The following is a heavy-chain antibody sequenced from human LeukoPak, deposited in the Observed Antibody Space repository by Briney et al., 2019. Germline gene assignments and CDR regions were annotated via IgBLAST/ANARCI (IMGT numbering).Heavy chain of an antibody. J-gene: IGHJ4*02. CDR1: GGSIGSYY. CDR2: IYYSGST. CDR3: ARVRSGCLDY. V-gene: IGHV4-59*01. D-gene: IGHD6-19*01. Sequence: SETLSLTCTVSGGSIGSYYWSWIRQPPGKGLEWIGYIYYSGSTNYNPSLKSRVTISVDTSKNQFSLKLSSVTAADTAVYYCARVRSGCLDYWGQGTLVTVSS.